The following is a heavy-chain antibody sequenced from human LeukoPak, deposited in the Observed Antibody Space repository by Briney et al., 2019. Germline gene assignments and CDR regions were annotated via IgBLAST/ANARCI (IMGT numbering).Heavy chain of an antibody. Sequence: GGSPRLSCAASGFTFSSYWMSWVRQAPGKGLEWVANIKQDGSEKYYVDSVKGRFTISRDNAKNSLYLQMNSLRAEDTAVYYCARAGYCSSTSCYYYYYYMDVWGKGTTVTVSS. CDR1: GFTFSSYW. CDR2: IKQDGSEK. V-gene: IGHV3-7*01. J-gene: IGHJ6*03. CDR3: ARAGYCSSTSCYYYYYYMDV. D-gene: IGHD2-2*01.